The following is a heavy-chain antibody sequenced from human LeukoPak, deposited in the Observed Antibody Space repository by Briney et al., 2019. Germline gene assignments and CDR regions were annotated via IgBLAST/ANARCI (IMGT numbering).Heavy chain of an antibody. Sequence: ASVKVSCKASGYTFTSYGISWVRQAPGQGLEWMGWISAYNGNINYAQKLQGRVTMTTDTSTSTAYMELRSLRSDDTAVYYCARDSIVLMVYAMPNWFDPWGQGTLVTVSS. CDR3: ARDSIVLMVYAMPNWFDP. V-gene: IGHV1-18*01. CDR2: ISAYNGNI. CDR1: GYTFTSYG. J-gene: IGHJ5*02. D-gene: IGHD2-8*01.